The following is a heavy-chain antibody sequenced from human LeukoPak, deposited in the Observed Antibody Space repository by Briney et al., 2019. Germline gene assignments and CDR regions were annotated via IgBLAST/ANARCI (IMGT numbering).Heavy chain of an antibody. CDR3: ALGWEQLVGIY. V-gene: IGHV3-30*03. CDR2: ISNDGNNK. J-gene: IGHJ4*02. CDR1: GFTFSSYG. D-gene: IGHD6-6*01. Sequence: PGGSLTLSCAASGFTFSSYGMHWVRQAPGKGLEWVAVISNDGNNKYYADSVKGRFTISRDNSKNTLYLQMNSLRAEDTAVYYCALGWEQLVGIYWGQGTLVTVSS.